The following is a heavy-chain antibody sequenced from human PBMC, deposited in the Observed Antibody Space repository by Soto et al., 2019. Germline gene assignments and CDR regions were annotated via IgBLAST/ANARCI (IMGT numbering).Heavy chain of an antibody. J-gene: IGHJ4*02. D-gene: IGHD6-13*01. CDR1: GGSISNNY. Sequence: SETLSLTCTVSGGSISNNYWTWIRQPPGKGLEWIGYVYNSGSTNYNPSLRSRVTISEDTSKNQFSLRVNSMTAADTAVYYCARYRRTAADGYSLDDWGQGILVTV. CDR3: ARYRRTAADGYSLDD. CDR2: VYNSGST. V-gene: IGHV4-59*13.